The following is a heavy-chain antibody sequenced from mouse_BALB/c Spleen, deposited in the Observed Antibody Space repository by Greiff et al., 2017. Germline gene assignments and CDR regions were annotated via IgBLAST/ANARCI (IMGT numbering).Heavy chain of an antibody. V-gene: IGHV1-12*01. J-gene: IGHJ2*01. D-gene: IGHD3-3*01. CDR3: ARGGPRGFDY. CDR1: GYTFTSYN. Sequence: QVQLQQPGAELVKPGASVKMSCKASGYTFTSYNMHWVKQTPGQGLEWIGAIYPGNGDTSYNQKFKGKATLTADKSSSTAYMQLSSLTSEDSAVYYCARGGPRGFDYWGQGTTLTVSS. CDR2: IYPGNGDT.